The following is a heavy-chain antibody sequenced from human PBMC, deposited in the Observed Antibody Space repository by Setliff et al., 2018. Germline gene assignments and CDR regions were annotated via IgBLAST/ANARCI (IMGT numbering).Heavy chain of an antibody. D-gene: IGHD6-13*01. V-gene: IGHV1-69*13. Sequence: SVKVSCKASGGTFSSYAISWVRQAPGQGLEWMGWINPNSGRANYAQKFQGRVTITADESTSTAYMELSSLRSEDTAVYYCARDGVYSSSRGLFDYWGQGTLVTVSS. CDR1: GGTFSSYA. J-gene: IGHJ4*02. CDR3: ARDGVYSSSRGLFDY. CDR2: INPNSGRA.